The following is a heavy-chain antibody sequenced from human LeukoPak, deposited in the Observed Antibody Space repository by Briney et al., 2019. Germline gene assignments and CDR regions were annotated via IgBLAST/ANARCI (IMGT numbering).Heavy chain of an antibody. CDR1: GFTFSTYG. V-gene: IGHV3-21*01. J-gene: IGHJ4*02. CDR2: ISSTSRSYI. CDR3: ARDYEDY. Sequence: GGTLRLSCAASGFTFSTYGMNWVRRAPGKGLEWVSSISSTSRSYIYYADSVKGRFTISRDNAKNSLYLQMNSLRAEDTAVYYCARDYEDYWGQGTLVTVSS. D-gene: IGHD3-3*01.